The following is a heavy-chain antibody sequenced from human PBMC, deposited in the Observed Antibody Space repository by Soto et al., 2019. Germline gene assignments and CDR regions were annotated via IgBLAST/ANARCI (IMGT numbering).Heavy chain of an antibody. CDR1: GGSISSGGYY. J-gene: IGHJ4*02. CDR3: ARVRSNYGEFDY. D-gene: IGHD4-4*01. CDR2: IYYSGST. V-gene: IGHV4-31*03. Sequence: PSETLSLTCTVSGGSISSGGYYWSWIRQHPGKGLEWIGYIYYSGSTYYNPSLKSRVTISVDTSKNQFSLKLSSVTAADTAVYYCARVRSNYGEFDYWGQGTLVTVSS.